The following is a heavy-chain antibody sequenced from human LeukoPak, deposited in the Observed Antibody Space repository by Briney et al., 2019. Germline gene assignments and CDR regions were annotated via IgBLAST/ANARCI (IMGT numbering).Heavy chain of an antibody. Sequence: PSETLSLTCTVSGGSISSSSYSWGWIRQPPGKGLEWIGSIYYSGSTYYNPSLKSRVTISVDTSKNQFSLKLSSVTAADTAVYYCARDCSPERWLQTFDYWGQGTLVTVSS. CDR2: IYYSGST. J-gene: IGHJ4*02. CDR3: ARDCSPERWLQTFDY. CDR1: GGSISSSSYS. D-gene: IGHD5-24*01. V-gene: IGHV4-39*07.